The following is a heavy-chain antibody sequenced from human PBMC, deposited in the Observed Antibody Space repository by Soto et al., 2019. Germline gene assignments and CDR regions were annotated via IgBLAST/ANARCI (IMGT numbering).Heavy chain of an antibody. J-gene: IGHJ4*02. CDR3: AKDHGGDYGHPLYSFDY. CDR1: GFSFSSYA. Sequence: DVQLLESGGGLGQPGGSLRLSCAASGFSFSSYAMSWVRQAPGTGLEWVSVISGSGATTFYRESVKGRFTISRDNSKNTVYLQLNSLRAEDTALYYCAKDHGGDYGHPLYSFDYWGQGALVIVSS. V-gene: IGHV3-23*01. CDR2: ISGSGATT. D-gene: IGHD3-10*01.